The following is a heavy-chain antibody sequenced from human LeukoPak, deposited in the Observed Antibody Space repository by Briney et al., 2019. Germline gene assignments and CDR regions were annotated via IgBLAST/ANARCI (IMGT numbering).Heavy chain of an antibody. D-gene: IGHD6-13*01. Sequence: GESLRLSCAASGVTVSTSYMIWVRRAPGKGLEWVSVIYGEGNTYYADSVKGQFTISRDDSKNTLSHQMTSLRAADTAIYYCARDSTTWSRAGYWGQGTLVTVSS. CDR3: ARDSTTWSRAGY. J-gene: IGHJ4*02. CDR1: GVTVSTSY. V-gene: IGHV3-53*01. CDR2: IYGEGNT.